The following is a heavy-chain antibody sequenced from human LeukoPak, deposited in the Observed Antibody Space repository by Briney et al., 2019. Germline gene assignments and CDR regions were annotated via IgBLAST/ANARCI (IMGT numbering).Heavy chain of an antibody. V-gene: IGHV4-34*01. CDR1: GGSFSGYY. CDR3: ARSSRYYDFWSGYYSPYYYYGMDV. J-gene: IGHJ6*02. CDR2: INHSGST. D-gene: IGHD3-3*01. Sequence: SETLSLTCAVYGGSFSGYYWSWIRQPPGKGLEWIGEINHSGSTNYNPSLKSRVTISVDTSKNQFSLKLSSVTAADTAVYYCARSSRYYDFWSGYYSPYYYYGMDVWGQGTTVTVSS.